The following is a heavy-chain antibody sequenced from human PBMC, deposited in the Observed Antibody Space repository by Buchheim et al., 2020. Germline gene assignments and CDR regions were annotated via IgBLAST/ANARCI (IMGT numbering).Heavy chain of an antibody. CDR1: GFTFSSYA. D-gene: IGHD2-15*01. CDR3: ARDSDIVVVVAATTSGGFDY. J-gene: IGHJ4*02. V-gene: IGHV3-30*04. CDR2: ISYDGSNK. Sequence: QVQLVESGGGVVQPGRSLRLPCAASGFTFSSYAMHWVRQAPGKGLEWVAVISYDGSNKYYADSVKGRFTISRDNSKNTLYLQMNSLRAEDTAVYYCARDSDIVVVVAATTSGGFDYWGQGTL.